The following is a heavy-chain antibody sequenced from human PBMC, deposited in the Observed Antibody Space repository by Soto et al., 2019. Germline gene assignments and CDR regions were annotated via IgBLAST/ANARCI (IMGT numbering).Heavy chain of an antibody. CDR1: GFTFSTYW. V-gene: IGHV3-74*01. Sequence: EVQLVESGGGLVQPGGSLRLSCAASGFTFSTYWMHWVRQAPGKGLVWVSRINSDGSSTTYADSAKGRFTISRDNAKNTRYLQMNSLRAEDSAVYYCARVAGVNGDYVNWFDPWGQGTLVTVSS. CDR3: ARVAGVNGDYVNWFDP. D-gene: IGHD4-17*01. CDR2: INSDGSST. J-gene: IGHJ5*02.